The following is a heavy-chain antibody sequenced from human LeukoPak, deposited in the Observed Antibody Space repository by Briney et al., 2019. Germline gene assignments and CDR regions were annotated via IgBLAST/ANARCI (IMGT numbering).Heavy chain of an antibody. D-gene: IGHD3-10*01. Sequence: GGSLRLSCATSGFTFSNFWLSWVRQGPGKGLEWVANINPDGRAKYHVDSVRGRFTISRDNAKNILSLQMNSLRAEDTAVYYCARAPYGPGTYLQYWGQGTLVIVSS. V-gene: IGHV3-7*01. CDR2: INPDGRAK. CDR3: ARAPYGPGTYLQY. CDR1: GFTFSNFW. J-gene: IGHJ1*01.